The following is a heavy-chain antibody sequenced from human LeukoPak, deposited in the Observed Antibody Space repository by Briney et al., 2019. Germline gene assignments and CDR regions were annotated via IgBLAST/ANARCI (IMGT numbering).Heavy chain of an antibody. D-gene: IGHD2-2*01. V-gene: IGHV3-23*01. CDR3: AKAYCSSSSCSSDY. CDR2: ISVGGDIT. Sequence: GGSLRLSCAASGFTFSSYAMSWVRQAPGMGLEWVSVISVGGDITHYADSVKGRFTISRSNSKNTLYLQMNSLRAEDTAVYYCAKAYCSSSSCSSDYWGQGTLVTVSS. CDR1: GFTFSSYA. J-gene: IGHJ4*02.